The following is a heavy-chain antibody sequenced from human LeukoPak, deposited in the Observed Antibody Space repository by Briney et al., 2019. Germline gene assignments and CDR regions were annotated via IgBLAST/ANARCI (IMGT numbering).Heavy chain of an antibody. CDR3: ARNPYDYGDY. CDR2: ISGSGGTT. J-gene: IGHJ4*02. CDR1: GFTFTNYG. Sequence: GGSLRLSCAASGFTFTNYGMSWVRQAPGEGLEWVSAISGSGGTTYYADSVKGRFTISRDNAKNSLYLQMNSLRAEDTAVYYCARNPYDYGDYWGQGTLVTVSS. D-gene: IGHD1-14*01. V-gene: IGHV3-23*01.